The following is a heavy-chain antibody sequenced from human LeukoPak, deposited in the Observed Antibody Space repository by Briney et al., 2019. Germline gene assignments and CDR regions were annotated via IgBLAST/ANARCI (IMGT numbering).Heavy chain of an antibody. J-gene: IGHJ4*02. CDR1: GFTFSDYY. D-gene: IGHD3-16*01. Sequence: PGGSLRLSCAASGFTFSDYYMSWIRQAPGKGLEWVSYISSSGSTIYYADSVKGRFTISRDNAKNSLYLQMSNLRDEDTAVYYCVRDGGFFRFEYWGQGTLVSVSS. CDR3: VRDGGFFRFEY. CDR2: ISSSGSTI. V-gene: IGHV3-11*04.